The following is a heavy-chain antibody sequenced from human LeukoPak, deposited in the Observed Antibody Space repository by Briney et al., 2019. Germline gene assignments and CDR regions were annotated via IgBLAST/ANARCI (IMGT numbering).Heavy chain of an antibody. CDR2: IYYSGST. V-gene: IGHV4-59*01. Sequence: SETLSLTCTVSGGSISSYYWSWIRQPPGKGLEWIGYIYYSGSTNYNPSLKSRVTISVDTSKNQFSLKLSSVTAADTAVYYCARMRTYYDFWSGYNMDWFDPWGQGTLVTVSS. J-gene: IGHJ5*02. D-gene: IGHD3-3*01. CDR1: GGSISSYY. CDR3: ARMRTYYDFWSGYNMDWFDP.